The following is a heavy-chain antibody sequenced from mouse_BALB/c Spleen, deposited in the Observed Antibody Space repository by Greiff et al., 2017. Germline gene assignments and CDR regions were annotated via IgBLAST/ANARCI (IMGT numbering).Heavy chain of an antibody. CDR2: ISSGSSTI. Sequence: EVQLVESGGGLVQPGGSRKLSCAASGFTFSSFGMHWVRQAPEKGLEWVAYISSGSSTIYYADTVKGRFTISRDNPKNTLFLQMTSLRSEDTAMYYCARDYGYSFDYWGQGTTLTVSS. CDR3: ARDYGYSFDY. CDR1: GFTFSSFG. J-gene: IGHJ2*01. V-gene: IGHV5-17*02. D-gene: IGHD2-2*01.